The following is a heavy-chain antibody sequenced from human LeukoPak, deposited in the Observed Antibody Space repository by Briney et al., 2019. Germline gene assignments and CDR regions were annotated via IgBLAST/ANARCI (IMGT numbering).Heavy chain of an antibody. V-gene: IGHV3-48*04. J-gene: IGHJ4*02. Sequence: GGSLRLSCAASGFTFSVYSMNWVRQAPGKELEWVSHISSSSSTISYADSVKGRFTISRDNAKNSLYLQMNSLRAEDTAVYYCAAGGVETTVTTPIDHWGQGTLVTVSS. CDR3: AAGGVETTVTTPIDH. CDR2: ISSSSSTI. CDR1: GFTFSVYS. D-gene: IGHD4-17*01.